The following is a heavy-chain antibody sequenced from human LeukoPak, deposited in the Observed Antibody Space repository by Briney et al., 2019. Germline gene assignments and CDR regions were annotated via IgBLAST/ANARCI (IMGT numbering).Heavy chain of an antibody. CDR2: MNPKCGDT. CDR3: VRRGQGWELFRDY. CDR1: GYTFSDDY. D-gene: IGHD3-10*01. V-gene: IGHV1-2*02. Sequence: ASVKVSCKASGYTFSDDYIHWLRQPPGQGLEWMGLMNPKCGDTKNAHTFQGRVTITMDTAISTHSMYLNRQRANDAAVYDFVRRGQGWELFRDYWGQGTRVTVSS. J-gene: IGHJ4*02.